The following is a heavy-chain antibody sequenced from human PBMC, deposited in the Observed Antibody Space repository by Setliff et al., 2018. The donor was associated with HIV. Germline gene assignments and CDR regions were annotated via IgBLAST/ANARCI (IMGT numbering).Heavy chain of an antibody. J-gene: IGHJ3*02. CDR2: LIPIVDIT. CDR3: AKGPNFEDAFDI. Sequence: GASVKVSCKASGGTFSNYAFSWVRQAPGQGLEWMGGLIPIVDITKSTQKFRDRVTFTADESTKTAQMELSGLTFEDTAVYYCAKGPNFEDAFDIWGQGTVVT. D-gene: IGHD2-8*01. V-gene: IGHV1-69*10. CDR1: GGTFSNYA.